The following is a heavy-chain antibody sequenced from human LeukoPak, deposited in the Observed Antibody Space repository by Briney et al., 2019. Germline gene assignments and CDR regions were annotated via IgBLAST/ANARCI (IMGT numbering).Heavy chain of an antibody. Sequence: SETLSLTCTVSGGSISSYYWSWIRQPPGKGLEWIGYIYYGGSTNYNPSLKSRVTISEDTSKNQFFLKLSSVTAADTAVYYCARTPYYYYMDVWGKGTTVTVSS. CDR3: ARTPYYYYMDV. CDR1: GGSISSYY. J-gene: IGHJ6*03. V-gene: IGHV4-59*01. CDR2: IYYGGST.